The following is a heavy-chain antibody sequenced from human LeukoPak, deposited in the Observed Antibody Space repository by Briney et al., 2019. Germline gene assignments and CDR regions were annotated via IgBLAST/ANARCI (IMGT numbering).Heavy chain of an antibody. CDR1: GFTFSSYD. CDR2: ICTAGDT. Sequence: PGGSLRLSCAASGFTFSSYDMHWVRQATGKGLEWVSAICTAGDTYYPGSVKGRFTISRENAKNSLYLQMNSLRAGDTAVYYCARGLLRGGNEPIYWGQGTLVTVSS. D-gene: IGHD4-23*01. V-gene: IGHV3-13*01. J-gene: IGHJ4*02. CDR3: ARGLLRGGNEPIY.